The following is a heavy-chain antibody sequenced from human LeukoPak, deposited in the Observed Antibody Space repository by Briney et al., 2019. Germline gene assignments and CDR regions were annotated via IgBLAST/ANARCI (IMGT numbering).Heavy chain of an antibody. CDR3: ARQVPTVGATGGLFDY. V-gene: IGHV1-69*13. CDR2: IIPIFDTA. CDR1: GGTFSSYA. J-gene: IGHJ4*02. D-gene: IGHD1-26*01. Sequence: AASVTVSCKASGGTFSSYAISWVRQATGQGLEWMGGIIPIFDTANYEQKFPGRVTITADESTNTAYMELSSLRSEDTAVYYCARQVPTVGATGGLFDYWGQGTLVTVSS.